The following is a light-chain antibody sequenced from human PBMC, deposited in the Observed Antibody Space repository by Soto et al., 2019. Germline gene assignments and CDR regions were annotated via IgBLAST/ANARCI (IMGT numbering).Light chain of an antibody. CDR1: QSVSSN. Sequence: EIVITQSPATLSVSPGERATLSCRASQSVSSNLAWYQLKFGQAPRLLIYGTSTRATGIPARFSGSGSGTDFTLTISSLQSEDFAVYFCQQYYNSPKFGQGTK. J-gene: IGKJ1*01. V-gene: IGKV3D-15*01. CDR2: GTS. CDR3: QQYYNSPK.